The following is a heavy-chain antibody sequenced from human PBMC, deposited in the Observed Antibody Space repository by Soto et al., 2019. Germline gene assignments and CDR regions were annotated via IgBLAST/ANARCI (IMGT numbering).Heavy chain of an antibody. CDR1: GFTFSSYA. V-gene: IGHV3-23*01. D-gene: IGHD3-16*01. J-gene: IGHJ4*02. CDR2: VSATTGFT. Sequence: PGGSLRLSCSASGFTFSSYAMHWVRQAPGKGLEWVSSVSATTGFTYYTDSVKGRFTISRDNSRNTVYLQMNSLRADDTAVYYCAKDRLAGGFDYWGQGTLVTVSS. CDR3: AKDRLAGGFDY.